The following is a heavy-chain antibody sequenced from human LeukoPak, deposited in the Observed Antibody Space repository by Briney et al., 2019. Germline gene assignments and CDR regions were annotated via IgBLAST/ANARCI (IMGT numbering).Heavy chain of an antibody. J-gene: IGHJ4*02. CDR3: ARDGGDFWSGYSSPFGY. CDR2: IYTSGST. CDR1: GGFISSGSYY. V-gene: IGHV4-61*02. Sequence: SETLSLTCTVSGGFISSGSYYWSWIRQPAGKGLEWIGRIYTSGSTNYNPSLKSRVTISVDTSKNQFSLKLSSVTAADTAVYYCARDGGDFWSGYSSPFGYWGQGTRVTVSS. D-gene: IGHD3-3*01.